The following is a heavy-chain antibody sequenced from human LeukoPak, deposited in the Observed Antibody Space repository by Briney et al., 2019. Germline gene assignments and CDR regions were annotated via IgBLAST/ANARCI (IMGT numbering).Heavy chain of an antibody. CDR1: GGSISSHY. CDR2: IYYSGST. CDR3: ARDSMDV. V-gene: IGHV4-59*11. Sequence: SETLSLNCTVSGGSISSHYWSWIRQPPGKGLEWIGYIYYSGSTNYNPSLKSRVTISVDTSKNQFTLKLSSVTAADTAVYYCARDSMDVWGKGTTVTVSS. J-gene: IGHJ6*03.